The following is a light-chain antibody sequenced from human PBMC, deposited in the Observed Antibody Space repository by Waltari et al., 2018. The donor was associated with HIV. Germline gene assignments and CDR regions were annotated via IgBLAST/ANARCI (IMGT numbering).Light chain of an antibody. CDR1: NIGSKS. Sequence: SYVLTQPPSVSVAPGKTARITCGGNNIGSKSVHWYQQKPGQAPVLVIYYDSDRPSGIPEGFSGSNSGNTATLTISRVEAGDEVDYYCQVWDSSSDTYVFGTGTKVTVL. CDR3: QVWDSSSDTYV. V-gene: IGLV3-21*04. CDR2: YDS. J-gene: IGLJ1*01.